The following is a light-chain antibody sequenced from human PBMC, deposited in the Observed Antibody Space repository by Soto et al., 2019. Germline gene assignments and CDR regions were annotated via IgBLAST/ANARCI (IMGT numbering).Light chain of an antibody. CDR1: SRDVGGYNL. Sequence: QSVLTQPASVSRSPGQSIIISCTGTSRDVGGYNLFSWYQQYPDKAPKLIIYEGTKRPSGVSNRFSGSWSGNTASLTISGLQAEDEADYYCCARADTSSVLFGGGTKLTVL. CDR2: EGT. V-gene: IGLV2-23*01. CDR3: CARADTSSVL. J-gene: IGLJ2*01.